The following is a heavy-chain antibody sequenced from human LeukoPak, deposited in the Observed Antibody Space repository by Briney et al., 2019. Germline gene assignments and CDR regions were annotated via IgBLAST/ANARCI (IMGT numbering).Heavy chain of an antibody. J-gene: IGHJ3*02. V-gene: IGHV3-33*03. D-gene: IGHD6-13*01. CDR3: AYGGARQLDDAFDI. CDR1: GFTFSSYA. CDR2: IWFDGSKQ. Sequence: PERSLRLSCAASGFTFSSYAMNWVRQAPGKGLEWVAIIWFDGSKQYYADSVKGRFTISRDNSKNTVILQMHSLRADDTALYYCAYGGARQLDDAFDIWGQGTMVTVSS.